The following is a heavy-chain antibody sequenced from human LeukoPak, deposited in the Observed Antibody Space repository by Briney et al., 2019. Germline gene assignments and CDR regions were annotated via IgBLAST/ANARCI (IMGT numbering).Heavy chain of an antibody. D-gene: IGHD2-15*01. CDR3: ARGIEGYCSGGSCQPPWFDP. CDR2: ISAYNGNT. V-gene: IGHV1-18*01. CDR1: GYTFTSYG. Sequence: GASVKVSCKASGYTFTSYGISWVRQAPGQGLEWMGWISAYNGNTNYAQKLQGRVTMTTDTSTSTAYMELRSLRSDDTAVYYCARGIEGYCSGGSCQPPWFDPWGQGTLVTVSS. J-gene: IGHJ5*02.